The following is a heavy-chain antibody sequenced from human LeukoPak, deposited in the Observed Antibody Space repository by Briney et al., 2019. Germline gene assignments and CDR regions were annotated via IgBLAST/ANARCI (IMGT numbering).Heavy chain of an antibody. CDR3: ARPQSGLGGFDP. Sequence: SETLSLTCTVSGGSINTYYWSWIRQPAGKGLERIGRIYSTGITTYNPSLKGRVTMSVDTSKNQFSLKLSSVTAADTAVYYCARPQSGLGGFDPWGQGILVTVSS. CDR1: GGSINTYY. CDR2: IYSTGIT. J-gene: IGHJ5*02. V-gene: IGHV4-4*07.